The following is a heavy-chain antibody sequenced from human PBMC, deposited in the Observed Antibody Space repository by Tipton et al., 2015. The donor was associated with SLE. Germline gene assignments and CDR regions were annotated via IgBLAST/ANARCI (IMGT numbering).Heavy chain of an antibody. CDR1: GFTFSSYA. V-gene: IGHV3-23*03. J-gene: IGHJ3*02. CDR2: IYSGGST. CDR3: ARDAPYDALDI. Sequence: SLRLSCAASGFTFSSYAMSWVRQAPGKGLEWVSVIYSGGSTYYADSVKGRFTISRDNSKNTLYLQMNSLRAEDTAVYYCARDAPYDALDIWGQGTMVTVSS.